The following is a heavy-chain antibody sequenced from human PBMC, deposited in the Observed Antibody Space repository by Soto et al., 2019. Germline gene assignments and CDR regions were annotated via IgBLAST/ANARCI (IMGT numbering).Heavy chain of an antibody. Sequence: GGSLRLSCAASGFTFRNYAMSWVRQAPGKGLEWVSAISGSGGSTYYADSVKGRFTISRDNSRRTLYLQMSSLRVEDTAVYYCTKRRNVLRFLEWSSGMEVWGQGTTVTVSS. D-gene: IGHD3-3*01. CDR3: TKRRNVLRFLEWSSGMEV. J-gene: IGHJ6*02. V-gene: IGHV3-23*01. CDR1: GFTFRNYA. CDR2: ISGSGGST.